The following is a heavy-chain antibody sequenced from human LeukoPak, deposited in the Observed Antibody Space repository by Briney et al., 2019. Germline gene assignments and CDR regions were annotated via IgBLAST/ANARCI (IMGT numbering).Heavy chain of an antibody. V-gene: IGHV4-4*07. CDR2: IYTSGST. Sequence: SETLSLTCTLSGGSLSSYYWSWTRQPAGKGLEWIGRIYTSGSTNYNPSLTSRVTTSVDTSKNQFSLKLSSVTAADTAVYYCARDDRGGGSYYFNWFDPWGQGTLVTVSS. J-gene: IGHJ5*02. CDR1: GGSLSSYY. D-gene: IGHD1-26*01. CDR3: ARDDRGGGSYYFNWFDP.